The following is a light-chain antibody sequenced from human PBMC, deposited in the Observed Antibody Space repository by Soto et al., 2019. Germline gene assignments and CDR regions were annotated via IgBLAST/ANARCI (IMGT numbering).Light chain of an antibody. CDR2: GAS. V-gene: IGKV3-20*01. J-gene: IGKJ2*01. Sequence: EIVLTQSPCTLSLSPGERATLSCRASQSVSSSYLAWYQQKTGQAPRLLIYGASSRATGIPDRFSSSGSGTDFTLTISRLEPEDFAEYYCQQYGSSPRTFGQGTKLEIK. CDR3: QQYGSSPRT. CDR1: QSVSSSY.